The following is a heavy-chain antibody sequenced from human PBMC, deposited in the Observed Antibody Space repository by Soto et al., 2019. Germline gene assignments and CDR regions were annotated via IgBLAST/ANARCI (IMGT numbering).Heavy chain of an antibody. CDR3: ARDRGSYGMDV. CDR2: VSPSGTT. Sequence: SETLSLTCAVSGGSISSGGYSWSWIRQHPGKGLEWIGYVSPSGTTYYNPSLKSRVSISTDRSKNLFSLEVSSVTAADTAVYYCARDRGSYGMDVWGQGTTVTVSS. CDR1: GGSISSGGYS. V-gene: IGHV4-31*11. J-gene: IGHJ6*02.